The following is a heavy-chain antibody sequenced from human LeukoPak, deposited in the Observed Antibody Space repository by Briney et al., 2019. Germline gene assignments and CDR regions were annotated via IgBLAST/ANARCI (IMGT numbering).Heavy chain of an antibody. CDR2: IYCSGST. J-gene: IGHJ5*02. Sequence: SETLSLTCTVSGGSISSYYWSWIRQPPGKGLEWIGYIYCSGSTNYNPSLKSRVTISVDTSKNQFSLKLSSVTAADTAVYYCARAKEYYDFWSGYHNPQNWFDPWGQGTLVTVSS. V-gene: IGHV4-59*01. D-gene: IGHD3-3*01. CDR1: GGSISSYY. CDR3: ARAKEYYDFWSGYHNPQNWFDP.